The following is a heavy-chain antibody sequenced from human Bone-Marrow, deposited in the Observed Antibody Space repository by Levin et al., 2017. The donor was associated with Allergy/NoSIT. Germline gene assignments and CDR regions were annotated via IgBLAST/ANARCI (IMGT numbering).Heavy chain of an antibody. CDR3: AREGYSYGVGFGD. V-gene: IGHV4-59*01. CDR1: GDSISGYY. D-gene: IGHD5-18*01. CDR2: IFYSGST. J-gene: IGHJ4*02. Sequence: SETLSLTCTVSGDSISGYYWSWLRQPPGKGLEWIGYIFYSGSTNYNPSLKSRVTISVDTSKNQFSLKVSSVTAADTAVYYCAREGYSYGVGFGDWGQGALVTVSS.